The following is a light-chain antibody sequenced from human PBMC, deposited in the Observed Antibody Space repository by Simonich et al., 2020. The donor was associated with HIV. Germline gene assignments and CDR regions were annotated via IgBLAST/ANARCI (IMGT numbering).Light chain of an antibody. V-gene: IGKV2-29*02. J-gene: IGKJ2*01. CDR2: EGS. CDR3: MQGIHLPYT. CDR1: QSLRHSDGRTY. Sequence: DIVMTQTPLSLSVTPGPPAPISCKSSQSLRHSDGRTYLYLYLQKPGQSPQLLIYEGSRRLSGVPDTFSGSGSGTDFTLKISRVEAEDVGVYYCMQGIHLPYTFGQGTKLEIK.